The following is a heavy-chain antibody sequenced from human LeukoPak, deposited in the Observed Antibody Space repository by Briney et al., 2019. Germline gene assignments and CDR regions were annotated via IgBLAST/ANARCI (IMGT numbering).Heavy chain of an antibody. CDR3: ARDFGWSQFDY. D-gene: IGHD3-16*01. V-gene: IGHV3-74*01. Sequence: GGSLRLSCAASGFTFSSYWMHWVRQAPGKGLVWVSRINSDGSSTSYADSVKGRFTISRDNAKNTLYLQMNSLRDDDTAVYYCARDFGWSQFDYWGQGTLVTVSS. CDR2: INSDGSST. CDR1: GFTFSSYW. J-gene: IGHJ4*02.